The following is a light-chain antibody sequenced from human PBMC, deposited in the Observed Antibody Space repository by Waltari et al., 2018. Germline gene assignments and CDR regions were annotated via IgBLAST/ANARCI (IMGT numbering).Light chain of an antibody. J-gene: IGLJ3*02. CDR1: SSDVGGYNY. CDR2: EVS. CDR3: NSYTTSSTLV. V-gene: IGLV2-14*03. Sequence: QSALTQPASVSGSPGQSITISCTGTSSDVGGYNYVSWYQQHPGQAPKLIIYEVSNLPSGVSNRFAGSKSDNTASLTISGLQAEDEADYYCNSYTTSSTLVFGGGTKLTVL.